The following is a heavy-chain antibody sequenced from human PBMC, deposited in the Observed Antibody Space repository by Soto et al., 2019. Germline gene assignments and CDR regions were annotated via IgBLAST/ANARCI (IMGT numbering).Heavy chain of an antibody. CDR3: ACPQRGDYVSTFDY. J-gene: IGHJ4*02. V-gene: IGHV1-69*13. CDR2: IIPIFGTA. D-gene: IGHD4-17*01. CDR1: GGTFSSYA. Sequence: SVKVSCKASGGTFSSYAISWVRQAPGQGLEWMGGIIPIFGTANYAQKFQGRVTITADESTSTAYMELSSLRSEDTAVYYCACPQRGDYVSTFDYWGQGTLVTVSS.